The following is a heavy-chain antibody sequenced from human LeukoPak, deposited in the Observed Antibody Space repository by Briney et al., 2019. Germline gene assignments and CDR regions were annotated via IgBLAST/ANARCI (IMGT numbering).Heavy chain of an antibody. CDR3: ARGLNWGSSWYWFDP. V-gene: IGHV1-69*04. D-gene: IGHD6-13*01. CDR1: GGTFSSYA. J-gene: IGHJ5*02. Sequence: SVKVSCKASGGTFSSYAISWVRQAPGQGLEWMGRIIPILGIANYAQKFQGRVTMTRNTSISTAYMELSSLRSEDTAVYYCARGLNWGSSWYWFDPWGQGTLVTVSS. CDR2: IIPILGIA.